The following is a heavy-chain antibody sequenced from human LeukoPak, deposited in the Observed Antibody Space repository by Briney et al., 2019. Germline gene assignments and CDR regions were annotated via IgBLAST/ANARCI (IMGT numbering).Heavy chain of an antibody. Sequence: GGSLRLSCAASGFTISICAMNWVRQAPGKGMEWVSGISGSGSSTYYADSVKGRFTISRDSSKNTVYLQMNSLRAEDTAIYYCAKADGSYKTLIDYWGQGTLVTVSS. CDR2: ISGSGSST. V-gene: IGHV3-23*01. J-gene: IGHJ4*02. CDR3: AKADGSYKTLIDY. D-gene: IGHD3-10*01. CDR1: GFTISICA.